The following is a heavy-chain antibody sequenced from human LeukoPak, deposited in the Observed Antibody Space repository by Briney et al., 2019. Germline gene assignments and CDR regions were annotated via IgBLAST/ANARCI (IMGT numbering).Heavy chain of an antibody. V-gene: IGHV3-53*01. D-gene: IGHD3-22*01. CDR1: GFTFNNYG. CDR3: ARDQFYHSSGYYYL. Sequence: PGGSLRLSCAASGFTFNNYGMSWVRQAPGKGLEWVSVIYSGGSTYYADSVKGRFTISRDNSKNTLYLQMNSLRAEDTAVYYCARDQFYHSSGYYYLWGQGTLVTVSS. J-gene: IGHJ5*02. CDR2: IYSGGST.